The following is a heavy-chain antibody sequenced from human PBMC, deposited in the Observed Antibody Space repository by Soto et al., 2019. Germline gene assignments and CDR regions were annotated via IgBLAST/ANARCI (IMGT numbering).Heavy chain of an antibody. Sequence: SVKVSSKASGGTFSSFAISWVRQAPGQGLEWMGGIIPIFGTANYAQKFQGRVTITADGATSTAYMELRSLRSEDTGVYYCARDAGVVVVDAREYWFDYWGQGPLVTVSS. CDR1: GGTFSSFA. CDR3: ARDAGVVVVDAREYWFDY. J-gene: IGHJ4*02. D-gene: IGHD2-15*01. V-gene: IGHV1-69*13. CDR2: IIPIFGTA.